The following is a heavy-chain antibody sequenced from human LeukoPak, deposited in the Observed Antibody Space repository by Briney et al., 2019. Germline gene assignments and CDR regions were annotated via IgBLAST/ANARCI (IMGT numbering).Heavy chain of an antibody. V-gene: IGHV1-18*04. Sequence: GASVKVSCKASGYTFTSYGISWVRQAPGQGLEWMGWISAYNGNTNYAQKLQGRVTMTTDTSTSTAYMELRSLRSDDTAVYYCARDRLGYSYGSGSFPGFFDCWGQGTLVTVSS. J-gene: IGHJ4*02. D-gene: IGHD3-10*01. CDR1: GYTFTSYG. CDR2: ISAYNGNT. CDR3: ARDRLGYSYGSGSFPGFFDC.